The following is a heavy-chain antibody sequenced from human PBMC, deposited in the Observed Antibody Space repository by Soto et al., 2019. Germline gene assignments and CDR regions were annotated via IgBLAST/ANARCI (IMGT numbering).Heavy chain of an antibody. CDR3: AKDLWAERGSGAPQDY. CDR1: GFSFSSYD. V-gene: IGHV3-30*18. D-gene: IGHD6-19*01. Sequence: QVQLVESGGGVVQPGGSLRVSCAASGFSFSSYDMHWVRQAPVKGLERVAGISYDGSNKHYADYVKGRFTISRDNSKNTLYLQMNSLRVEDTAVYHCAKDLWAERGSGAPQDYWGQGTLVTVSS. CDR2: ISYDGSNK. J-gene: IGHJ4*02.